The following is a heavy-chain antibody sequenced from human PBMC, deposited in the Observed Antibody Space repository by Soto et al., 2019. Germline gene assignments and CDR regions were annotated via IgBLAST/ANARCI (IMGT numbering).Heavy chain of an antibody. CDR3: ARDLKRYYDSSGYGYYYYGMDV. J-gene: IGHJ6*02. CDR1: GGTFSSYA. CDR2: IIPIFGTA. Sequence: ASVKVFFKASGGTFSSYAISWVRQAPGQGLEWMGGIIPIFGTANYAQKFQGRVTITADESTTTAYMELSSLRSEDTAVYYCARDLKRYYDSSGYGYYYYGMDVWGQGTTVTVSS. V-gene: IGHV1-69*13. D-gene: IGHD3-22*01.